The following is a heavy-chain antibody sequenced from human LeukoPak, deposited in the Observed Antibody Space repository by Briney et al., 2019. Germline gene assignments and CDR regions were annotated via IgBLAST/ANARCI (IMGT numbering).Heavy chain of an antibody. D-gene: IGHD3-10*01. CDR2: INHSGST. J-gene: IGHJ3*02. CDR1: GGSFSGYY. CDR3: ARFWGVRGISDAFDI. V-gene: IGHV4-34*01. Sequence: PSETLSLTCAVYGGSFSGYYWSWIRQPPGKGLEWIGEINHSGSTNYNPSLKSRVTISVDTSKNQFSLKLSSVTAADTAVYYCARFWGVRGISDAFDIWGQGTMVTVSS.